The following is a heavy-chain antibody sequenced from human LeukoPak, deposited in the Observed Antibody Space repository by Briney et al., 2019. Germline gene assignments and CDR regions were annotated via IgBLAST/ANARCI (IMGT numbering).Heavy chain of an antibody. V-gene: IGHV4-34*01. J-gene: IGHJ4*02. CDR2: INHSGST. D-gene: IGHD6-13*01. CDR3: ARPGIAAYDY. CDR1: GGSFSGYY. Sequence: SETLSLTCAVYGGSFSGYYWSWIRQPPGKGLEWIGEINHSGSTNYNPSLKSRVTISVDTSKNQFSLKLSSVTAADTAVYYCARPGIAAYDYWGQGTLVTVSS.